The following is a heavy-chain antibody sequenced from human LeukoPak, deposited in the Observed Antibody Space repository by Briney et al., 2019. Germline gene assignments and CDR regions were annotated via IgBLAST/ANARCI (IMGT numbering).Heavy chain of an antibody. CDR2: IYYSGST. D-gene: IGHD3-10*01. J-gene: IGHJ6*03. CDR1: GGSISSYY. V-gene: IGHV4-59*08. CDR3: ARVGIYYGSGSYAYYMDG. Sequence: SETLSLTCTVSGGSISSYYWSWIRQPPGKGLEWIGYIYYSGSTNYNPSLKSRVNISVDTSKNHFSLKLSSVTAADTAVYYCARVGIYYGSGSYAYYMDGGGKGTTVTVS.